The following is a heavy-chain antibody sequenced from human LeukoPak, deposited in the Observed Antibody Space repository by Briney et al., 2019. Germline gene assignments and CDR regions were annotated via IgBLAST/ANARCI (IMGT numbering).Heavy chain of an antibody. J-gene: IGHJ6*02. CDR3: AKVGGSGSYNRYYYYYGMDV. D-gene: IGHD3-10*01. CDR2: ISGSGGST. V-gene: IGHV3-23*01. Sequence: GGSLRLSCAASGFTVSSNYMTWVRQAPGKGLEWVSAISGSGGSTYYADSVKGRFTISRDNSKNTLYLQMNSLRAEDTAVYYCAKVGGSGSYNRYYYYYGMDVWGQGTTVTVSS. CDR1: GFTVSSNY.